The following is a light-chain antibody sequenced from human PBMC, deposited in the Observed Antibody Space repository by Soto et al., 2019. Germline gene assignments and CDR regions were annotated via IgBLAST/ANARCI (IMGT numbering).Light chain of an antibody. CDR3: CSYAGSYFYV. CDR1: SSDVGGYKY. J-gene: IGLJ1*01. V-gene: IGLV2-11*01. Sequence: QSALTQPRSVSGSPGRSVTISCTGTSSDVGGYKYVSWYQQHPGKAPKVMIYDVSMRPSGVPDRFSGSKSGNTASLTISGLQAEDEADYYCCSYAGSYFYVFGTGTKVTVL. CDR2: DVS.